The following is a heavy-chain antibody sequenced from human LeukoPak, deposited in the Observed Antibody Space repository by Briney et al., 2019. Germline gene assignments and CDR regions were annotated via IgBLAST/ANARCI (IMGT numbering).Heavy chain of an antibody. J-gene: IGHJ6*02. CDR1: GGTFSSYA. V-gene: IGHV1-69*13. CDR3: AREHQLHYYGMDV. CDR2: IIPIFGTA. D-gene: IGHD2-2*01. Sequence: ASVKVSCKASGGTFSSYAISWVRQAPGQGLEWMGGIIPIFGTANYAQKSQGRVTITADESTSTAYMELSSLRSEDTAVYYCAREHQLHYYGMDVWGQGTTVTVSS.